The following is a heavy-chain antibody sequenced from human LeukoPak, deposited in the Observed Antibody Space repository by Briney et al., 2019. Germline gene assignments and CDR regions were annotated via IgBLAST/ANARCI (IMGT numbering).Heavy chain of an antibody. Sequence: ASVKVSCKASGYTFTGYYMHWVRQAPGQGLEWMGWINPNSGGTNYAQKFQGRVTMTRDTSISTAYMELSRLRSDDTAVYYCARSGVVGAYYDFWSGYGYWGQGTLVTVSS. CDR2: INPNSGGT. J-gene: IGHJ4*02. V-gene: IGHV1-2*02. D-gene: IGHD3-3*01. CDR3: ARSGVVGAYYDFWSGYGY. CDR1: GYTFTGYY.